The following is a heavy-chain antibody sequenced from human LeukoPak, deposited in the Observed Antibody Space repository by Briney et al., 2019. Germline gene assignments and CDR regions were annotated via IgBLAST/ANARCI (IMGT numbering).Heavy chain of an antibody. CDR1: GFTFSSSW. CDR2: INGDGSST. D-gene: IGHD1-26*01. CDR3: ARPRGSYYRDAFDI. J-gene: IGHJ3*02. Sequence: GGSLRLSCAASGFTFSSSWMQWVRQPPGKGLVWVSRINGDGSSTSYADSVKGRFTISRDNARNTLYLQMNSLRPEDTAVYYCARPRGSYYRDAFDIWGQGTVVTVSS. V-gene: IGHV3-74*01.